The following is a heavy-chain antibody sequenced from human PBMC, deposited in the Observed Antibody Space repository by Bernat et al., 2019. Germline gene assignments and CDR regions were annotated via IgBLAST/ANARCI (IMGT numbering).Heavy chain of an antibody. V-gene: IGHV3-53*02. D-gene: IGHD3-10*01. Sequence: EVQLVETGGGLIQPGGSLRLSCAASGFTVSSNYMSWVRQAPGKGLELVSVIYSGGSTYYEDSVKGRFTISRDNSKNTLYLQMNSLRAEDTAVYYCASISMVQGSYYYYYMDVWGKGTTVTVSS. J-gene: IGHJ6*03. CDR3: ASISMVQGSYYYYYMDV. CDR1: GFTVSSNY. CDR2: IYSGGST.